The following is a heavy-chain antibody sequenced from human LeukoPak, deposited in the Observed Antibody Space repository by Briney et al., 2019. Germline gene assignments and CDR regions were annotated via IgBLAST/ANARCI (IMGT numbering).Heavy chain of an antibody. CDR2: MNPNSGNT. D-gene: IGHD3-3*01. Sequence: ASVKVSFKASGYTFTSYDINWVRQATGQGLEWMGWMNPNSGNTGYAQKFQGRVTMTRNTSISTAYMELSSLRSEDTAVYYCARGSLYDFWSGNNWFDPWGQGTLVTVSS. CDR3: ARGSLYDFWSGNNWFDP. V-gene: IGHV1-8*01. CDR1: GYTFTSYD. J-gene: IGHJ5*02.